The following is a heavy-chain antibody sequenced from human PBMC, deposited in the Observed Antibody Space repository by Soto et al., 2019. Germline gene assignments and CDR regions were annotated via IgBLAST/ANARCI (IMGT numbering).Heavy chain of an antibody. CDR2: INSAGST. CDR3: VSENYYYGMDV. V-gene: IGHV3-66*01. J-gene: IGHJ6*02. CDR1: GFDASVNY. Sequence: EVQLVESGGTLVQPGGSLRLSCAASGFDASVNYMTWVRQAPGKGLEWVSAINSAGSTFYADSVKGRFTISRDNSKNTLYLQMNSLRVEDTAMYYCVSENYYYGMDVWGQGTAVTVSS.